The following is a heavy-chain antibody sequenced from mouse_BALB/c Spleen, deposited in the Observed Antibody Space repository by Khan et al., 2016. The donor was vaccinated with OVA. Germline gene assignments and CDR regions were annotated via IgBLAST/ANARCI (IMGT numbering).Heavy chain of an antibody. J-gene: IGHJ2*01. CDR3: SRNDDYDVDY. V-gene: IGHV14-3*02. D-gene: IGHD2-4*01. Sequence: VQLQQPGTELVKPGASVKLSCTASGFNIKDTYMHWVKQRPEQGLEWIGRIDPANTNTKYDPKFQDKATITADTSSNTAYLQLSSLTSEDTGVYYCSRNDDYDVDYWGQGTTLTVSS. CDR2: IDPANTNT. CDR1: GFNIKDTY.